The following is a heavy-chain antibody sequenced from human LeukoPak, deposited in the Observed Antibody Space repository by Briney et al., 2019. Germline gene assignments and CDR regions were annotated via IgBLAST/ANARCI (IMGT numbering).Heavy chain of an antibody. D-gene: IGHD3-16*01. CDR2: IFYTGNT. J-gene: IGHJ4*02. CDR3: ASLGASWEWDWGSFPDY. Sequence: SETLSLTCSVSGVYFSSSGCYWGWIRQPPGKGLEWIGSIFYTGNTYYNPSLKSRITISADTSKNQFSLELRFVTAADTAVYYCASLGASWEWDWGSFPDYWGQGTLVTVSS. V-gene: IGHV4-39*01. CDR1: GVYFSSSGCY.